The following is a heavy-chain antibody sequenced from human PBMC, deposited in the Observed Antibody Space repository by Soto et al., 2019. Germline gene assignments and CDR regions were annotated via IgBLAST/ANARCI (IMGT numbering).Heavy chain of an antibody. CDR1: GYIFTYRY. J-gene: IGHJ5*01. V-gene: IGHV1-45*02. CDR3: ARSDIADAGYHYMDS. CDR2: IIPYNGNT. D-gene: IGHD3-9*01. Sequence: SVKVSCKASGYIFTYRYLYWVRQAPGQALEWMGWIIPYNGNTNYAQKFQDRSSITRESSLSTVYMELRSLRSDDTGMYYCARSDIADAGYHYMDSWGQGTLVTVSS.